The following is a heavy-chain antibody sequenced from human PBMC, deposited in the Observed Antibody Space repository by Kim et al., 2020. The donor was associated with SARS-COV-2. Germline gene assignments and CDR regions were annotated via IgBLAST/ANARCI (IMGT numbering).Heavy chain of an antibody. Sequence: GGSLRLSCAASGFTFRSYGMHWVRQAPGKGLEWVAVIWYDGSKKYYVDSVKGRFTISRDNSKNTLYLQMNSLRAEDTAVYYCANGGSSSSWAHLYWGQGTLVIVSS. CDR1: GFTFRSYG. V-gene: IGHV3-33*06. J-gene: IGHJ4*02. CDR2: IWYDGSKK. CDR3: ANGGSSSSWAHLY. D-gene: IGHD2-2*01.